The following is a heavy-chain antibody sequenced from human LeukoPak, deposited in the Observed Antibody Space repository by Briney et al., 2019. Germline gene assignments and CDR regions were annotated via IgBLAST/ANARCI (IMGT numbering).Heavy chain of an antibody. CDR2: INHSGST. D-gene: IGHD3-10*01. CDR3: ARSYGLGSYNY. CDR1: GGSFSGYY. Sequence: SETLSLTCAVYGGSFSGYYWSSIRQPPGKGLEWIGEINHSGSTNYNPSLKSRVTISVDTSKNQLSLKLSSVTAADTAVYYCARSYGLGSYNYWGQGTLVTVSS. V-gene: IGHV4-34*01. J-gene: IGHJ4*02.